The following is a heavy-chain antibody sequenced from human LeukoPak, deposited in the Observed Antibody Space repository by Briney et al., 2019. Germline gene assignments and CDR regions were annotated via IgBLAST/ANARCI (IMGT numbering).Heavy chain of an antibody. CDR1: GFTVSSNS. V-gene: IGHV3-66*03. J-gene: IGHJ4*02. CDR3: ARGSYRSSWKTFDY. Sequence: GGSLRLSCTVSGFTVSSNSMSWVRQAPGKGLEWVSYIYSGTIHLSDSVKGRFTISRDNSKNTLYLQMHRLRADETAMYSCARGSYRSSWKTFDYWGKGTPVTVSS. CDR2: IYSGTI. D-gene: IGHD6-13*01.